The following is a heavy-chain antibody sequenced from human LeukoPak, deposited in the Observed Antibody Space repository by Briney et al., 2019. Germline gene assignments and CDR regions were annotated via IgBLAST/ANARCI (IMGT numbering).Heavy chain of an antibody. J-gene: IGHJ4*02. CDR3: VRALGTDSY. V-gene: IGHV3-7*01. CDR2: IKEDGSEK. Sequence: GGSLRLSCAASGFTFNSYWMNWVRQAPGKGLEWVANIKEDGSEKYYVDSVKGRFTISRDNAKNSLYLQMNSLRAEDTAVYYCVRALGTDSYWGQGTLVSVSS. CDR1: GFTFNSYW. D-gene: IGHD1-7*01.